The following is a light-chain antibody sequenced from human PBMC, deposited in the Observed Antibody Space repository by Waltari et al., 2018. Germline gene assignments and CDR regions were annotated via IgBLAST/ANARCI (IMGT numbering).Light chain of an antibody. CDR2: DVT. Sequence: QSALTQPRSVSGSPGPSVTIPCTGISSEVGGFNFVSRYQQHPGEAPKLMLYDVTKRPSGVPDRLSGSKSGNTASLTISGLQAEDEANYYCCSYIGTHTNWVFGGGTKLTVL. J-gene: IGLJ3*02. CDR3: CSYIGTHTNWV. V-gene: IGLV2-11*01. CDR1: SSEVGGFNF.